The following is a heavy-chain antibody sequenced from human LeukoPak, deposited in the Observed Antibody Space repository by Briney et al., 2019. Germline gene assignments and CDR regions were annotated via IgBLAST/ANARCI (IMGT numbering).Heavy chain of an antibody. CDR3: TRHVVGATDFDY. V-gene: IGHV3-73*01. J-gene: IGHJ4*02. CDR2: IRSKANSYAT. CDR1: GFTFSGSA. D-gene: IGHD1-26*01. Sequence: GGSLRLSCAASGFTFSGSAVHWVRQASGKGLEWVGRIRSKANSYATAYAASVKGRFTISRDDSKNTAYLQMNSLKTEDTAVYYCTRHVVGATDFDYWGQGTLVTVSS.